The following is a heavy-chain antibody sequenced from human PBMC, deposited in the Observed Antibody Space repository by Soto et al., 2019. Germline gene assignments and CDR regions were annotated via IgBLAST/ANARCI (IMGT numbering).Heavy chain of an antibody. V-gene: IGHV3-7*01. J-gene: IGHJ1*01. Sequence: EVQLVESGGGLVQPGGSLRLSCAASGFRFTSSWMSWVRQAPGKGLEWVAHINQNGGQKYYVDSAKGRFTISRDNDKTSLYLQMNSLRVEDTAVFYCVTWADAADEDYFHHWGQGTLVTVSS. CDR3: VTWADAADEDYFHH. D-gene: IGHD3-16*01. CDR1: GFRFTSSW. CDR2: INQNGGQK.